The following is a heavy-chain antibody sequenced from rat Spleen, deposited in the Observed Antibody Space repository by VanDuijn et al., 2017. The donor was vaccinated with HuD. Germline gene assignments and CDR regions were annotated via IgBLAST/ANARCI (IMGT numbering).Heavy chain of an antibody. V-gene: IGHV5-19*01. CDR2: IIYDGSFT. J-gene: IGHJ3*01. CDR3: AREYTADYYYPNWFAY. CDR1: GFTFSNYG. D-gene: IGHD1-6*01. Sequence: EVQLVESGGGLVQPGRSLKLSCAASGFTFSNYGMHWIRQAPTKGLEWVASIIYDGSFTYYRDSVKGRFTISRDNAKSTLYLQMDSLRSEDTATYYCAREYTADYYYPNWFAYWGQGTLVTVSS.